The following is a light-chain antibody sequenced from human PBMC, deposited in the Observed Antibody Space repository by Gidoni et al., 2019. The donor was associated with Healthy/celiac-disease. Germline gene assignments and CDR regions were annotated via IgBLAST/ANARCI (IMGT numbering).Light chain of an antibody. CDR2: GAS. CDR1: QSVSSN. Sequence: EIVMTQSPATLSVSPGERATLSCSASQSVSSNLAWYQQKTGQAPRLLIYGASTRATGIPARFSGSGSGTEFTLTISSLQSEDFAVYYCQQYNNWLLYTFGQGTKLEIK. V-gene: IGKV3-15*01. CDR3: QQYNNWLLYT. J-gene: IGKJ2*01.